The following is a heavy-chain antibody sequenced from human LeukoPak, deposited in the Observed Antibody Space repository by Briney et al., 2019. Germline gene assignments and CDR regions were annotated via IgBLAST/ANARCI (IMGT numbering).Heavy chain of an antibody. CDR3: ARKLLWFGDASAWFDP. D-gene: IGHD3-10*01. CDR1: GGSISSYY. J-gene: IGHJ5*02. Sequence: SETLSLTCTVSGGSISSYYWSWIRQPPGKGLEWIGSIYYSGSTYYNPSLKSRVTISVDTSKNQFSLKLSSVTAADTAVYYCARKLLWFGDASAWFDPWGQGTLVTVSS. V-gene: IGHV4-59*05. CDR2: IYYSGST.